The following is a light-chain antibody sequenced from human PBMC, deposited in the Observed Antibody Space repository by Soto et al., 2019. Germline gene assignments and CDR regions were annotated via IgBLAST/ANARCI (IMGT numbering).Light chain of an antibody. J-gene: IGKJ2*01. CDR1: QTIGTW. V-gene: IGKV1-5*03. CDR2: KAS. Sequence: DIQLTQSPSTLSASVGDRVIITCRASQTIGTWLAWYQERPGKATKLLIYKASTLERGVPSRFSGSGSGTEFTLSISNLQPEDFATYYCPLYNTYSPTLGQGTKLDI. CDR3: PLYNTYSPT.